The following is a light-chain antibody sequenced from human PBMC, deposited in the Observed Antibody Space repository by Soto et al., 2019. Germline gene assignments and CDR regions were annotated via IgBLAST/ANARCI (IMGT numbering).Light chain of an antibody. V-gene: IGLV2-11*01. CDR3: CSYAGSYTYG. J-gene: IGLJ1*01. CDR1: SSDVGGYNY. Sequence: QSALTQPRSVSGSPGQSVTISCTGTSSDVGGYNYVSWYQQHPGKAPKLMIYDASKRPSGVPDRFSGSKSGNTASLTISGLQAEDEADYYCCSYAGSYTYGFGTGRKVTVL. CDR2: DAS.